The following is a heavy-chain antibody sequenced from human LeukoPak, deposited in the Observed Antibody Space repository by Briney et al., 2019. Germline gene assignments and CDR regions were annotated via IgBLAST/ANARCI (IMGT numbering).Heavy chain of an antibody. CDR2: INPSGGST. CDR3: ARGLRPTGIFDY. D-gene: IGHD4-11*01. J-gene: IGHJ4*02. CDR1: GYAFTSYY. Sequence: GASVKVSCKASGYAFTSYYMHWVRQAPGQGLEWMGKINPSGGSTSYAQKFQGRVTMTRDTSTSTVYMELSSLRSEDTAVYYCARGLRPTGIFDYWGQGTLVTVSS. V-gene: IGHV1-46*01.